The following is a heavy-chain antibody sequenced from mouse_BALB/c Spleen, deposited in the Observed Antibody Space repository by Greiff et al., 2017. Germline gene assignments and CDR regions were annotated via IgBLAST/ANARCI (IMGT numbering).Heavy chain of an antibody. J-gene: IGHJ2*01. CDR3: NYYYGSSYGY. CDR2: IDPENGDT. V-gene: IGHV14-4*02. D-gene: IGHD1-1*01. CDR1: GFNIKDYY. Sequence: VQLQQSGAELVRSGASVKLSCTASGFNIKDYYMHWVKQRPEHGLEWIGWIDPENGDTEYAPKFQGKATMTADTSSNTAYLQLSSLTSEDTAVYYCNYYYGSSYGYWGQGTTLTVSS.